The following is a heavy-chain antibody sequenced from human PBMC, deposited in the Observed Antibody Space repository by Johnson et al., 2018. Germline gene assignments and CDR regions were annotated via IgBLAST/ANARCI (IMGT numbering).Heavy chain of an antibody. J-gene: IGHJ6*02. D-gene: IGHD2-15*01. V-gene: IGHV1-69*12. CDR3: ARGGCSGGSCYSSRDYGMDG. CDR1: GGTFSSYA. CDR2: IIPIFGTA. Sequence: QVQLVQSGAEVKKPGSSVKVSCKASGGTFSSYAISWVRQAPGQGLEWMGGIIPIFGTANYAQKFQGRVTITADESTSTAYMELSSRGSEDTAVDYCARGGCSGGSCYSSRDYGMDGWGQGTTVTVSS.